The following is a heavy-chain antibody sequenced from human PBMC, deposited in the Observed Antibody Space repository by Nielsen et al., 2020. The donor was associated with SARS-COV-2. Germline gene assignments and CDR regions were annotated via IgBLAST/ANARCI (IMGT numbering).Heavy chain of an antibody. V-gene: IGHV1-2*06. Sequence: ASVKVSYKASGYTFTDYYIHWVRQAPGQGLEWMGRINPYSGGTNYAQKFQGRVTTTTDISASTAYMELRSLRSDDTAVYYCARHGDSFLGGLDIWGQGTMVTVSS. J-gene: IGHJ3*02. CDR3: ARHGDSFLGGLDI. CDR1: GYTFTDYY. D-gene: IGHD4-17*01. CDR2: INPYSGGT.